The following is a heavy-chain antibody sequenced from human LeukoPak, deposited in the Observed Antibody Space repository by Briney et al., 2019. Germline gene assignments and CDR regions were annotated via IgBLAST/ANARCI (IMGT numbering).Heavy chain of an antibody. Sequence: PSETLSLTCIVSGGSIATGSYYWGWIRQPPGKGLEWIGSIYFTGRTYYTPSLKSRVTISVDTSKNQFSLKLSSVTAADTAVYYCARGDYCSSTSCYPPIANWFDPWGQGTLVTVSS. CDR2: IYFTGRT. V-gene: IGHV4-39*07. J-gene: IGHJ5*02. D-gene: IGHD2-2*01. CDR1: GGSIATGSYY. CDR3: ARGDYCSSTSCYPPIANWFDP.